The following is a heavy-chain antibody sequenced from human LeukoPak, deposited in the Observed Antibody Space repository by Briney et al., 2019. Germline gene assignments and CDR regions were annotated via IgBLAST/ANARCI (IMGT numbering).Heavy chain of an antibody. CDR2: MSGSGGST. CDR1: AFTFSSYA. D-gene: IGHD3-22*01. CDR3: AKDVTESYYYDSSGYL. J-gene: IGHJ4*02. Sequence: TGGSLRLSCSASAFTFSSYAISWVRQAPGKGLEWVSAMSGSGGSTYYAASVNVRFTISRDNSKNTLYLKMNSLRAEDTAVYYCAKDVTESYYYDSSGYLWGQGTLVTVSS. V-gene: IGHV3-23*01.